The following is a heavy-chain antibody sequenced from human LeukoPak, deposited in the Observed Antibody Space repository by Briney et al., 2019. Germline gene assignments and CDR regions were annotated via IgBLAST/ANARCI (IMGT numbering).Heavy chain of an antibody. Sequence: GGSLRLSCAASGFTFSSYSMNWVRQAPGKGLEWVSPISSSSSYIYYADSVKGRFTISRDNAKNSLYLQMNSLRAEDTAVYYCAREYAIVAYYYYYYYMDVWGKGTTVTVSS. CDR1: GFTFSSYS. CDR3: AREYAIVAYYYYYYYMDV. J-gene: IGHJ6*03. V-gene: IGHV3-21*01. D-gene: IGHD5-12*01. CDR2: ISSSSSYI.